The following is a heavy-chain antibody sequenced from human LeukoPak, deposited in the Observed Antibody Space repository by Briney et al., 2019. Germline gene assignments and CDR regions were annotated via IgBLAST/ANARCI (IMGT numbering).Heavy chain of an antibody. Sequence: PSETLSLTCAVYGGSFSGYYWSWIRQPPGKGLEWIGEINHSRSTNYNPSLKSRVTISVDTSKNQFSLKLSSVTAADTAVYYCARRSGIQLLNWFDPWGQGTLVTVSS. J-gene: IGHJ5*02. CDR2: INHSRST. V-gene: IGHV4-34*01. D-gene: IGHD5-18*01. CDR3: ARRSGIQLLNWFDP. CDR1: GGSFSGYY.